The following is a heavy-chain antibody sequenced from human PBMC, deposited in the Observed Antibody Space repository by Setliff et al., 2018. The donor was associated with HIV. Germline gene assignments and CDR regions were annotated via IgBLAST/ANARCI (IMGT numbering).Heavy chain of an antibody. CDR2: INHRGST. J-gene: IGHJ6*03. D-gene: IGHD5-12*01. V-gene: IGHV4-34*01. CDR1: GGSLNGFY. Sequence: SETLSLTCAFYGGSLNGFYWGWIRQSPGKGLEWIGEINHRGSTNYNPSLKSRVTMRVDMSKNQFSLEVTAVTAADTAVYYCVRGWDDKVSTISAPYYYYMDVRGKGTTVTVSS. CDR3: VRGWDDKVSTISAPYYYYMDV.